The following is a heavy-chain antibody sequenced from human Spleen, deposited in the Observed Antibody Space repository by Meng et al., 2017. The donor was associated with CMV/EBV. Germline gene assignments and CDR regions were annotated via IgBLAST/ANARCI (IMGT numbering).Heavy chain of an antibody. J-gene: IGHJ4*02. CDR2: INHNGVT. CDR3: ARAGGATSNFDY. D-gene: IGHD1-26*01. CDR1: GGSFSGYF. V-gene: IGHV4-34*01. Sequence: SETLSLTCAVYGGSFSGYFWSWIRQPPGKGLEWIGEINHNGVTNYNPSLKSRVTISLDTSKSHFSLKLTSVTAADTAVYYCARAGGATSNFDYWGQGTLVTVSS.